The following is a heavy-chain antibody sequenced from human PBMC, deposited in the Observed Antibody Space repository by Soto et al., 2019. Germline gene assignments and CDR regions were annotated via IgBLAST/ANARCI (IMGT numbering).Heavy chain of an antibody. CDR2: IYYSGST. V-gene: IGHV4-31*03. J-gene: IGHJ4*02. CDR1: GGSISSGGYY. CDR3: ARDWKGPPALAY. Sequence: QVQLQESGPGLVKPSQTLSLTCTVSGGSISSGGYYWSWIRKHTGKGLEWIGYIYYSGSTYYNTSLKSRVTISVDTSKNQFSLKLSSVTAADTAVYYCARDWKGPPALAYWGQGTLVTVSS. D-gene: IGHD1-1*01.